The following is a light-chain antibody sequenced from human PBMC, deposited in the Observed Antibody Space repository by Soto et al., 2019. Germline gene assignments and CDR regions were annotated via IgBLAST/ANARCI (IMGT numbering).Light chain of an antibody. CDR2: DTS. Sequence: QAVVTQEPSLTVSPGGTVTLTCGSSTGAVTSGHYPYWFQQKPGQAPRTLIYDTSNKHSWTPALFSGSLLGGKAALTLSGAQPEDEADYYCLLSYSGARGVFGTGTKVTVL. J-gene: IGLJ1*01. CDR3: LLSYSGARGV. V-gene: IGLV7-46*01. CDR1: TGAVTSGHY.